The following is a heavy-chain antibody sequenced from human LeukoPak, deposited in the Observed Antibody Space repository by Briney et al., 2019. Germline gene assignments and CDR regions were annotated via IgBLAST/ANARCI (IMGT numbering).Heavy chain of an antibody. J-gene: IGHJ5*02. CDR3: ARAGSGRSPDWFDP. CDR1: GFSFSDYW. V-gene: IGHV3-7*01. CDR2: IKQDGSEK. Sequence: GGSLRLSCAASGFSFSDYWMSWVRQAPGKGLEWVANIKQDGSEKYSVDSVRGRFTISRDNAKNSLYLQMNSLRAEDTAVYYCARAGSGRSPDWFDPWGQGTLVTVSS. D-gene: IGHD1-26*01.